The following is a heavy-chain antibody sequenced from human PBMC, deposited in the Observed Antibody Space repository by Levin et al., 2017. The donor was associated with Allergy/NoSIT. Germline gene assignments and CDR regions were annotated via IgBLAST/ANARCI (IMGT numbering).Heavy chain of an antibody. Sequence: KTSETLSLTCTVSGGSISSYYWSWIRQPPGKGLEWIGYIYYSGSTNYNPSLKSRVTISVDTSKNQFSLKLSSVTAADTAVYYCARDRPLYSRGWHDAFDIWGQGTMVTVSS. CDR3: ARDRPLYSRGWHDAFDI. CDR2: IYYSGST. CDR1: GGSISSYY. J-gene: IGHJ3*02. D-gene: IGHD6-19*01. V-gene: IGHV4-59*01.